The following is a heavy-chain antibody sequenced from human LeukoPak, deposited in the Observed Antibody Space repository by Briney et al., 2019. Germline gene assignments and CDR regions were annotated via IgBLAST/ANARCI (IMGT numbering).Heavy chain of an antibody. D-gene: IGHD4-17*01. CDR1: GGSISSYY. Sequence: PSETLSLTCTVSGGSISSYYWSWIRQPPGKGLEWIGYIYYSGSTNYNPSLKSRVTISVDTSKNQFSLKLSSVTAADTAVYYCARLNGDLFFDYWGQGTLVTVSS. V-gene: IGHV4-59*08. CDR2: IYYSGST. CDR3: ARLNGDLFFDY. J-gene: IGHJ4*02.